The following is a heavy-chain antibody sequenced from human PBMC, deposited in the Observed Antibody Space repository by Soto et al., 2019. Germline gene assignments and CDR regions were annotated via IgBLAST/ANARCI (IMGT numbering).Heavy chain of an antibody. Sequence: QITLKESGPTLVKPTQTLTLTCTFSGFSLSTSGVGVGWIRQPPGTALEWLALIYWDDDKRYSPSLKSRLTITKDTSKNQVVLTMTNMDPVDTATYYCAHSATYYDFWSGPDFFDYWGQGTLVTVS. D-gene: IGHD3-3*01. CDR1: GFSLSTSGVG. V-gene: IGHV2-5*02. CDR2: IYWDDDK. J-gene: IGHJ4*02. CDR3: AHSATYYDFWSGPDFFDY.